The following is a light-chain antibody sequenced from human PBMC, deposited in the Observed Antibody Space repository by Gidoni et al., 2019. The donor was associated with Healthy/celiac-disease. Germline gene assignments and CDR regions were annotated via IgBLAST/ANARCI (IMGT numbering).Light chain of an antibody. V-gene: IGKV1-5*03. J-gene: IGKJ4*01. CDR1: QSISSW. Sequence: DRQTTPSPSTLSSSVGDRVTIPCRASQSISSWLAWYQQKPGKAPKLLIYTASSLESGVPSRFSGSGSGTEFTLTISSLQPDDFATYYCQQYNSSPLTFXGXTKVEIK. CDR2: TAS. CDR3: QQYNSSPLT.